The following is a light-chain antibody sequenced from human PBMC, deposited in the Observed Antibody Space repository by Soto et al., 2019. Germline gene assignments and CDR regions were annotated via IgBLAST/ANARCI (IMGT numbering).Light chain of an antibody. V-gene: IGKV3-15*01. Sequence: EFVLTQSPATLSVSPGERATLSFRASQSVSSNLAWYQQKPGQAPRLLFYGASTRATGLPARFSGTGSGTEFTLTINSLQAEDSAVYYCQQYYNWPRTFGQGTRREIK. J-gene: IGKJ5*01. CDR1: QSVSSN. CDR3: QQYYNWPRT. CDR2: GAS.